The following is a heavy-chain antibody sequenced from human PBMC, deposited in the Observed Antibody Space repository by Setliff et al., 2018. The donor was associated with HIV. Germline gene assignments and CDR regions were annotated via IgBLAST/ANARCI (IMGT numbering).Heavy chain of an antibody. CDR2: MNPNSGNT. CDR3: AGGLVSQKVPFDP. V-gene: IGHV1-8*01. D-gene: IGHD1-1*01. J-gene: IGHJ5*02. Sequence: ASVKVSCKASGYTFTSYDINWVRQATGQGLEWMGWMNPNSGNTGYAQKFQGRVTMTRNTSTSTAYMELSSLGSEDTAVYYCAGGLVSQKVPFDPWGQGTLVTVSS. CDR1: GYTFTSYD.